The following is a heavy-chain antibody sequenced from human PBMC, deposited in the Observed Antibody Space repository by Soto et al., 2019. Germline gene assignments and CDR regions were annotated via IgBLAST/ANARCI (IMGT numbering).Heavy chain of an antibody. D-gene: IGHD5-12*01. V-gene: IGHV1-69*13. J-gene: IGHJ4*02. CDR1: GGTFSSYA. Sequence: ASVKVSCKASGGTFSSYAISWVRQAPGQGLEWMGGIIPIFGTANYAQKFQGRVTITADESTSTAYMELSSLRSEDAAVYYCARDLGVATTTTSTPTDDYWGQGTLVTVSS. CDR3: ARDLGVATTTTSTPTDDY. CDR2: IIPIFGTA.